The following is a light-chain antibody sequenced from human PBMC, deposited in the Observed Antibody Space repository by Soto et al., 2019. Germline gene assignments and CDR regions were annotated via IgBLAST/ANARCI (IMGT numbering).Light chain of an antibody. CDR1: NSNIGNYY. CDR2: DND. V-gene: IGLV1-51*01. Sequence: QSVLTQPPSVSAASGQKVSISCSGSNSNIGNYYVSWYQHVPGTAPTLLIYDNDKRPSGIPDRFSGSKSGTSATLDITGLQAGDEADYYCGTCDNGLSSVTFGGGTKLTVL. J-gene: IGLJ2*01. CDR3: GTCDNGLSSVT.